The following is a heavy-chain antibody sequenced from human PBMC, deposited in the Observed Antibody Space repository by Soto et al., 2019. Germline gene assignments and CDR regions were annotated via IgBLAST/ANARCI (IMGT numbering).Heavy chain of an antibody. CDR3: ARPDFGDYWYFDL. CDR1: GGPFSSHT. CDR2: IIPALGTT. D-gene: IGHD4-17*01. Sequence: QDKLVQSGAEVKKPGSSVKVSCKAFGGPFSSHTFSWVRQAPGQGLEWMGRIIPALGTTTYGQKFQGRATITADESVTTVYMALNSLRTEDTAVYYCARPDFGDYWYFDLWGRGTLVTVSS. J-gene: IGHJ2*01. V-gene: IGHV1-69*08.